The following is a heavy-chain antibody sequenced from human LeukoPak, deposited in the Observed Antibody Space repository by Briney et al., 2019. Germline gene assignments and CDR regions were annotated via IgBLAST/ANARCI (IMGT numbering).Heavy chain of an antibody. V-gene: IGHV4-59*01. Sequence: ETLXLTCIVSGGSISGDYWSWIRQPPGKGLEWIGYIYYSGSTNYNPSLNSRLTISVDTSKNQFSLKLRSVTAADTAVYFCARGLIAAVGTADYWYFDLWGRGTLVTVSS. CDR3: ARGLIAAVGTADYWYFDL. D-gene: IGHD6-13*01. CDR1: GGSISGDY. J-gene: IGHJ2*01. CDR2: IYYSGST.